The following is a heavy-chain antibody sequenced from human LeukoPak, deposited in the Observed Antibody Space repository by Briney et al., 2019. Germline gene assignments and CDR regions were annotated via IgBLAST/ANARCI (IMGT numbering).Heavy chain of an antibody. Sequence: PGGSLRLSCTASGFTFGDYAMSWVRQAPGKGLEWVGFIRSKAYGGTTEYAASVKGRFTISRDDSKSIAYLQMNSLKTEDTAVYYCTRGGLYYMDVWGKGTTVTVSS. V-gene: IGHV3-49*04. CDR2: IRSKAYGGTT. J-gene: IGHJ6*03. CDR3: TRGGLYYMDV. D-gene: IGHD3-22*01. CDR1: GFTFGDYA.